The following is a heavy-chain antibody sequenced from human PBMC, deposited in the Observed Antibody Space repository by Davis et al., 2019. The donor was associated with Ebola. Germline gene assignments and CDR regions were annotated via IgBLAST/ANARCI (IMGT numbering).Heavy chain of an antibody. J-gene: IGHJ3*02. CDR2: ISDSGSST. D-gene: IGHD6-13*01. V-gene: IGHV3-23*01. CDR3: AKVIAAAGLNAFDI. CDR1: GFTFSNYA. Sequence: GESLKISCAASGFTFSNYAMSWVRQAPGKGLEWVSGISDSGSSTHYADSVKGRFTISRDNSKNTLYLQMNSLRAEDTAVYYCAKVIAAAGLNAFDIWGQGTMVTVSS.